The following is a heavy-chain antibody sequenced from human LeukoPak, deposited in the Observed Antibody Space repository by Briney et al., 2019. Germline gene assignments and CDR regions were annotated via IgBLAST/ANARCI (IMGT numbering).Heavy chain of an antibody. J-gene: IGHJ6*03. CDR3: ARGRRYCDSTSCPYFYYMDV. Sequence: GASVKVSCKASGYTFTSYGISWVRQAPGQGLEWMGWINTDTGNPTYAHGFTGRFVFSFDTSVTTAYLQISNLKAEDTAVYYCARGRRYCDSTSCPYFYYMDVWGTGSTVTVSS. CDR1: GYTFTSYG. CDR2: INTDTGNP. V-gene: IGHV7-4-1*02. D-gene: IGHD2-2*01.